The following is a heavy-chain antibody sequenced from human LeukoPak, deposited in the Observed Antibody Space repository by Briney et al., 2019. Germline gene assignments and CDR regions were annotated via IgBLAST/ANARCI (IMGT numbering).Heavy chain of an antibody. CDR3: ARDVAVAVPDAFDI. CDR1: GESFSGYY. D-gene: IGHD6-19*01. J-gene: IGHJ3*02. V-gene: IGHV4-34*01. CDR2: INHSGYT. Sequence: SETLSLTCAVYGESFSGYYWSWIRQSPGKGLEWIGEINHSGYTNNNPSLKSRVTISVDTSKNQFSLKLSSVTAADTAVYYCARDVAVAVPDAFDIWGQGTMVTVSS.